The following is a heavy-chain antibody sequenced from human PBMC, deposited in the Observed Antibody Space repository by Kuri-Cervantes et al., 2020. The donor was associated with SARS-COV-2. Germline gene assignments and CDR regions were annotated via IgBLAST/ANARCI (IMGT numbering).Heavy chain of an antibody. CDR2: IYHSGST. J-gene: IGHJ4*02. CDR1: GGSISSGGYS. Sequence: LRLSCAVSGGSISSGGYSWSWIRQPPGKGLEWIGYIYHSGSTYFNPSLKSRVTLSADRSKNQFSLKLTSVTAADTAVYYCARKMDTAMVIDYWGQGTLVTVSS. CDR3: ARKMDTAMVIDY. D-gene: IGHD5-18*01. V-gene: IGHV4-30-2*01.